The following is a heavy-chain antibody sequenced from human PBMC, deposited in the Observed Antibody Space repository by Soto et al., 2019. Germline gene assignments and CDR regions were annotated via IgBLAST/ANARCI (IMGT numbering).Heavy chain of an antibody. D-gene: IGHD3-10*01. CDR1: GFTFSNAW. V-gene: IGHV3-15*01. J-gene: IGHJ4*02. Sequence: GGSLRLSCAASGFTFSNAWMSWVRQAPGKGLEWVGRIKSKTDGWTTDYAAPVKGRFTISRDDSKNTLYLQMNSLKTEDTAVYYCTTGSLANDYWGQGTLVTVSS. CDR3: TTGSLANDY. CDR2: IKSKTDGWTT.